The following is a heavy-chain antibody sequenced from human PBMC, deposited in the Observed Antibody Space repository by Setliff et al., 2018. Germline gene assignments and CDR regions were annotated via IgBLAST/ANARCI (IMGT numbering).Heavy chain of an antibody. CDR2: ISSSSSTI. CDR3: AKNGFGVVALGVNNWFDP. Sequence: GGSLRLSCAASGFTFSSYSMNWVRQAPGKGLEWVSYISSSSSTIYYADSVKGRFTISRDNAKNTLYLQMNSLRAEDTAVYYCAKNGFGVVALGVNNWFDPWGQRTLVTVSS. V-gene: IGHV3-48*01. J-gene: IGHJ5*02. CDR1: GFTFSSYS. D-gene: IGHD3-10*01.